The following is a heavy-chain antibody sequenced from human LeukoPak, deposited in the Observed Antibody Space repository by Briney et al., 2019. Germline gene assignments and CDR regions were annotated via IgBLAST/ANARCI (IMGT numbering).Heavy chain of an antibody. CDR2: IFHSGST. Sequence: PSETLSLTCTVSGYSMSRGYFWGWIRQPPGKGLEWIASIFHSGSTFYNPSLKSRVTISVDASKNQFSLKLSSVTAADTAVYYCARLAGRGYWGQGTLVTVSS. V-gene: IGHV4-38-2*02. CDR3: ARLAGRGY. CDR1: GYSMSRGYF. J-gene: IGHJ4*02.